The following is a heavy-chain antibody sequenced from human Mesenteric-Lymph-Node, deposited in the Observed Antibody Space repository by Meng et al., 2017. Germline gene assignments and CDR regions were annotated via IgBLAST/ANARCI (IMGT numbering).Heavy chain of an antibody. CDR3: ASGFRGYNDY. V-gene: IGHV4-34*01. CDR2: INHSGST. CDR1: GGSFSGYY. J-gene: IGHJ4*02. D-gene: IGHD5-18*01. Sequence: SETLSLTCAVYGGSFSGYYWSWIRQPPGKGLEWIGEINHSGSTNYNPSLKSRVTISVDTSKNHFSLELSSVTAADTAVYYCASGFRGYNDYWGQGTLVTVSS.